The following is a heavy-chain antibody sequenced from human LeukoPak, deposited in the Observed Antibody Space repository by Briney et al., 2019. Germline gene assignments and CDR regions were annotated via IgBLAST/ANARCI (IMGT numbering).Heavy chain of an antibody. D-gene: IGHD6-13*01. CDR2: ISSSSSTI. CDR3: ARLPLGEQQLVQNY. V-gene: IGHV3-48*04. CDR1: GFTFSSYS. J-gene: IGHJ4*02. Sequence: QTGGSLRLSCSASGFTFSSYSMNWVRQAPGKGLEGVSYISSSSSTIYYADSVKGRFTISRDNAKNSLYLQMNSLRADDTAVYYCARLPLGEQQLVQNYWGQGPLVTVSS.